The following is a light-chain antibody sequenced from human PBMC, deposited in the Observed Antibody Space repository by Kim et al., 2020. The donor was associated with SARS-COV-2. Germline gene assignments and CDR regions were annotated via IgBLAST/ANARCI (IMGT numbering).Light chain of an antibody. J-gene: IGKJ2*01. CDR3: QQYDNSVYT. V-gene: IGKV3-20*01. CDR1: QSVSSNY. CDR2: SAS. Sequence: EIVLTQSPGTLSLSPGERATLSCRASQSVSSNYIAWYQQKPGQPPRLLIYSASTRATGIPDRFSGSGSGTDFTLTISRLEPEDFAVYYCQQYDNSVYTFGQGTKLEIK.